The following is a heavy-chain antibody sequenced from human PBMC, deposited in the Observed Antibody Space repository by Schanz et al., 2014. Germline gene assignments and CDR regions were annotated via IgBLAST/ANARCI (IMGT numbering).Heavy chain of an antibody. V-gene: IGHV1-46*03. Sequence: QVQLVQSAPEVKKPGASVKVSCKASGYSFTTYGLNWVRQAPGQGLEWMGKINPSSGTTRIAQNFQGRLTVTRDTSTSTVNMELSSLRSEDTAVYYCARGGFFDSTSLDCWGQGTRVTVSS. J-gene: IGHJ4*02. D-gene: IGHD2-2*01. CDR3: ARGGFFDSTSLDC. CDR2: INPSSGTT. CDR1: GYSFTTYG.